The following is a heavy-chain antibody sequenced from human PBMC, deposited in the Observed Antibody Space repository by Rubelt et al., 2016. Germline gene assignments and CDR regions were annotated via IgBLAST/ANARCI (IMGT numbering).Heavy chain of an antibody. CDR1: GGSFSGYY. CDR3: ARGISTGRYLDWHPRDY. V-gene: IGHV4-34*01. D-gene: IGHD3-9*01. Sequence: QVQLQQWGAGLLKPSETLSLTCAVYGGSFSGYYWSWIRQPPGKGLEWIGEIYHSGSTNYNPSLKVRFTISVYPSKNQFSLKLSSVTAADTAVYYCARGISTGRYLDWHPRDYWGQGTLVTVSS. CDR2: IYHSGST. J-gene: IGHJ4*02.